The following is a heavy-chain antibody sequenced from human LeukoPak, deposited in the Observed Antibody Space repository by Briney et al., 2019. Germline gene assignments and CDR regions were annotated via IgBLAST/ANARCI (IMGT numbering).Heavy chain of an antibody. CDR2: ISSSSSYV. CDR1: GFTFSSYS. J-gene: IGHJ4*02. D-gene: IGHD3-16*02. CDR3: AREGNDYVWGSYRSPWDY. V-gene: IGHV3-21*01. Sequence: GGSLRLSCAASGFTFSSYSMNWVRQAPGKGLEWVSSISSSSSYVYYADSVKGRFTISRDNAKNSLYLQMNSLRAEDTAVYYCAREGNDYVWGSYRSPWDYWGQGTLVTVSS.